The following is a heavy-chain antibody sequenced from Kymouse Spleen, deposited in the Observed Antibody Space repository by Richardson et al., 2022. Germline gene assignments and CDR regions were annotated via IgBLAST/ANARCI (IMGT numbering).Heavy chain of an antibody. J-gene: IGHJ6*02. CDR2: IWYDGSNK. CDR3: ARRGYYYGSGSYYNDYYYGMDV. Sequence: QVQLVESGGGVVQPGRSLRLSCAASGFTFSSYGMHWVRQAPGKGLEWVAVIWYDGSNKYYADSVKGRFTISRDNSKNTLYLQMNSLRAEDTAVYYCARRGYYYGSGSYYNDYYYGMDVWGQGTTVTVSS. D-gene: IGHD3-10*01. CDR1: GFTFSSYG. V-gene: IGHV3-33*01.